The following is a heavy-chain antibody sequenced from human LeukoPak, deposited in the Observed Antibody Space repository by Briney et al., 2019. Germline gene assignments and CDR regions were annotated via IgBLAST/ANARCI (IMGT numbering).Heavy chain of an antibody. J-gene: IGHJ5*02. CDR2: ISAYNGNT. CDR1: GYTFTSYG. D-gene: IGHD3-9*01. Sequence: ASVKVSCKASGYTFTSYGISWVRQAPGQGLEWMGWISAYNGNTNYAQKLQGRVTMTTDTSTSTAYMELRSLRSDDTAVYYCARVLQRRGALRYFDWPLPRATGFDPWGQGTLVTVSS. V-gene: IGHV1-18*01. CDR3: ARVLQRRGALRYFDWPLPRATGFDP.